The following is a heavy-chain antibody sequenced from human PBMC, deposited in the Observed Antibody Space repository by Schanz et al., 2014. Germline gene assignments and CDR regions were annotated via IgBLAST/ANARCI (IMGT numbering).Heavy chain of an antibody. CDR1: GFTFSSYA. Sequence: EVHLLESGGGLVPPGGSLRLSCAASGFTFSSYAMSWVRQAPGKGLEWVSAISGSGGSTYYADSVKGRFTISSDSSKNTLYLQMSSLRADDTAVYYCAKAADWPVTRFDPWGQGTLVTVSS. CDR2: ISGSGGST. D-gene: IGHD3-9*01. J-gene: IGHJ5*02. V-gene: IGHV3-23*01. CDR3: AKAADWPVTRFDP.